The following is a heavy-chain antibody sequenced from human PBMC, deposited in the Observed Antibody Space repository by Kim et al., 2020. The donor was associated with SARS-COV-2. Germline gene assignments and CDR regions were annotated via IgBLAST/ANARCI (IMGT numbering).Heavy chain of an antibody. D-gene: IGHD3-22*01. J-gene: IGHJ5*02. CDR3: AAGDYASRGYYDVLWFDP. V-gene: IGHV1-18*01. CDR2: ISAYNGNT. Sequence: ASVKVSCKASGYTFTSYGIRWVRQAPGQGLEWMGWISAYNGNTNYAQKLQGRVTMTTDTSTSTAYMELRSLRSDDTAVYYCAAGDYASRGYYDVLWFDPWGQGTLVTVSS. CDR1: GYTFTSYG.